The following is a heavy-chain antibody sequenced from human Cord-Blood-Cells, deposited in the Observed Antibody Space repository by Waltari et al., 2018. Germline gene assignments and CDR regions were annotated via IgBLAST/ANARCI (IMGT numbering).Heavy chain of an antibody. CDR1: GYTFTRYD. CDR3: ARVDSYCYCTNGVCYDY. CDR2: MNTKSGNT. D-gene: IGHD2-8*01. Sequence: QVQLVQSGAEVKKPGASVKVSCKASGYTFTRYDINWVRQATGQGLEWMGWMNTKSGNTGYAQKLQGRVTMTRNTSISTAYMELGSLRSEDTAVYYCARVDSYCYCTNGVCYDYWGQGTLVTVSS. V-gene: IGHV1-8*01. J-gene: IGHJ4*02.